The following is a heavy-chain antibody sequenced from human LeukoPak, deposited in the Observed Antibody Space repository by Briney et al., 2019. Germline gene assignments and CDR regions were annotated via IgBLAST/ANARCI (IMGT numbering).Heavy chain of an antibody. V-gene: IGHV1-18*01. CDR2: ISAYNGNT. J-gene: IGHJ6*03. CDR3: AVIPEGIVVVPAAMPNYYYYYMDV. Sequence: PEASVTVSCKASGYTFTSYGISWVRQAPGQGLEWMGWISAYNGNTNYAQKLQGRVTMTTDTSTSTAYMELRSLRSDDTAVYYCAVIPEGIVVVPAAMPNYYYYYMDVWGKGTTVTVSS. D-gene: IGHD2-2*01. CDR1: GYTFTSYG.